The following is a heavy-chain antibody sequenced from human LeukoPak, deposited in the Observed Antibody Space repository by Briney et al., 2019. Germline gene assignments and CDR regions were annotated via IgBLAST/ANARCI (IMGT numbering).Heavy chain of an antibody. CDR2: IRYDGSNK. V-gene: IGHV3-30*02. CDR3: AKDDRPSTGFRTDYYYYYMDV. Sequence: QPGGSLRLSCAASGFTFSSYGMHWVRQAPGKGLEWVAFIRYDGSNKYYADSVKGRFTISRDNSKNTLYLQMNSLRAEDTAVYYCAKDDRPSTGFRTDYYYYYMDVWGEGTTVTVSS. J-gene: IGHJ6*03. CDR1: GFTFSSYG. D-gene: IGHD2-8*02.